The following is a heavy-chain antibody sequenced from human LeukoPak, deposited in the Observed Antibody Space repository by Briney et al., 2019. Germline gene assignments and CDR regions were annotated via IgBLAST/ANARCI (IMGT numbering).Heavy chain of an antibody. CDR1: GGSISSYY. V-gene: IGHV4-59*01. CDR2: IYYSGST. Sequence: SETLSLTCTVSGGSISSYYWSWIRQPPGKGLEWIGYIYYSGSTNYNPSLKSRVTISVDTSKNQFSLELSPVTAADTAVYYCARGVNYDSFLTLTYYYYYYMDVWGKGTTVTISS. J-gene: IGHJ6*03. D-gene: IGHD3-22*01. CDR3: ARGVNYDSFLTLTYYYYYYMDV.